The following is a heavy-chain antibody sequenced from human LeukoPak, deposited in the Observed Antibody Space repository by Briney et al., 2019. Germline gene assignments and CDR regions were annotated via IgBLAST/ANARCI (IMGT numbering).Heavy chain of an antibody. Sequence: GSLRLSCAASGFTFDVYAMHWVRQAPGKGLEWVSLISGDGGSTYYADSVKGRFTISRDNSKNSLYLQMNSLRTEDTALYYCANDVDTAMPRDYWGQGTLVTVSS. V-gene: IGHV3-43*02. CDR2: ISGDGGST. CDR3: ANDVDTAMPRDY. CDR1: GFTFDVYA. D-gene: IGHD5-18*01. J-gene: IGHJ4*02.